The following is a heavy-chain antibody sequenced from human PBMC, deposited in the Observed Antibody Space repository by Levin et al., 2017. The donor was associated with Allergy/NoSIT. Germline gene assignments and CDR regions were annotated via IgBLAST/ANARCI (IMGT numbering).Heavy chain of an antibody. J-gene: IGHJ4*02. Sequence: LSLTCAASGFTFSTFGIHWVRQAPGKGLEWVAIISYDGNDKYYADSVKGRFTISRDNSKNTLYLQMNSLRAEDTAVYYCAKGVYYDSRGYYYTIDYWGQGTLVTVSS. V-gene: IGHV3-30*18. CDR2: ISYDGNDK. CDR1: GFTFSTFG. D-gene: IGHD3-22*01. CDR3: AKGVYYDSRGYYYTIDY.